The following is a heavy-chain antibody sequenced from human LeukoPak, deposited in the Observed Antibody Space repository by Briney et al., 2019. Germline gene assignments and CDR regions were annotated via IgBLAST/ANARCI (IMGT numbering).Heavy chain of an antibody. Sequence: SETLSLTCAVYGGSFSGYYWSWIRQPPGKGLEWIGEINHSGSTNYNPSLKSRVTISVDTSKNQFSLKLSSVTAADTAVYYCARDRYYLDSSGYYPFKYWGQGTLVTVSS. CDR3: ARDRYYLDSSGYYPFKY. CDR2: INHSGST. J-gene: IGHJ4*02. CDR1: GGSFSGYY. V-gene: IGHV4-34*01. D-gene: IGHD3-22*01.